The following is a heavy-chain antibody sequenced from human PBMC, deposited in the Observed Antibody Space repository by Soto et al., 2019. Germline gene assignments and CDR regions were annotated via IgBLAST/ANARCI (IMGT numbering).Heavy chain of an antibody. CDR2: VSASGLNT. V-gene: IGHV3-23*01. CDR3: AKERPRRNSGYFFDY. D-gene: IGHD1-7*01. J-gene: IGHJ4*02. CDR1: GFTFSTYA. Sequence: EVQLLESGGKLVQPGGSLTLSCAASGFTFSTYAMAWVRQAPGKGLEWVSGVSASGLNTDYADPVKGRFYISRDNYKNTVSLHMNSLRAEDTALYYCAKERPRRNSGYFFDYWGQGTQVTVSS.